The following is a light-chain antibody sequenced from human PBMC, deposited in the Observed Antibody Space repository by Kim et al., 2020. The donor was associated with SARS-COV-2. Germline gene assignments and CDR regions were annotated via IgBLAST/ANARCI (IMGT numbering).Light chain of an antibody. Sequence: ASVGDRVTIACRASQGISSRLAWYQQEPGKAPKLLIYLASTLQSGVPSRFSGSGSATEFTLTVNSLQPEDFATYYWQQSTSYPITFGGGTKVDIK. CDR3: QQSTSYPIT. CDR1: QGISSR. J-gene: IGKJ4*01. CDR2: LAS. V-gene: IGKV1-9*01.